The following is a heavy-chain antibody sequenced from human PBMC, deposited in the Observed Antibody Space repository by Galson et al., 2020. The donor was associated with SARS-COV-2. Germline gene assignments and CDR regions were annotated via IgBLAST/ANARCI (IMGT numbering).Heavy chain of an antibody. CDR1: GFTFSNYI. D-gene: IGHD3-22*01. CDR2: ISSSGGTT. CDR3: AKLANYYDHQFDY. V-gene: IGHV3-23*01. J-gene: IGHJ4*02. Sequence: AGSLILSCAASGFTFSNYIMSWVRQAPGKRLEWVSAISSSGGTTYYADSLKGRCTITRDNSNNTLYLQMNSRSAEDPAVYYCAKLANYYDHQFDYWGQGTLVTVSS.